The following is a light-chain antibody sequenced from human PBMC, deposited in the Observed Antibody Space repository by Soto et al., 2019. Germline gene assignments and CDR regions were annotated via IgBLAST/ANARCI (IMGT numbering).Light chain of an antibody. Sequence: DIQMPQSPSSLSASIGDRVTITCRASQRISTYLNWYQHKPGKAPKLLIYAASSLQSGVPSRFSGSGSGTDFTLTISSLQPEDFATYYCQQSYSTPPTFGQGTKVEIK. V-gene: IGKV1-39*01. CDR1: QRISTY. CDR3: QQSYSTPPT. CDR2: AAS. J-gene: IGKJ1*01.